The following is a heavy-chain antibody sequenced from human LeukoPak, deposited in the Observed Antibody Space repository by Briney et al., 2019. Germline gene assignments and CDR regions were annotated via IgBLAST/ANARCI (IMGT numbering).Heavy chain of an antibody. J-gene: IGHJ1*01. D-gene: IGHD4-17*01. V-gene: IGHV3-21*01. CDR3: ARDRAVYGDPTESFQH. CDR1: GFTFSSYS. CDR2: ISSSSSYI. Sequence: GGSLRLSCAASGFTFSSYSMNWVRQAPGKGLEWVSSISSSSSYIYYADSVKGRLTISRDNAKNSLFLQMSSLRAEDTAVYYCARDRAVYGDPTESFQHWGQGTLVTVSS.